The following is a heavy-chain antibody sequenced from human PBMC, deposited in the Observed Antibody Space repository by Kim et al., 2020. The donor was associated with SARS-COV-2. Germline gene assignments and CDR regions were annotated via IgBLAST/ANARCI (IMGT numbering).Heavy chain of an antibody. J-gene: IGHJ4*02. CDR1: GFTFGDYA. CDR2: IRSKAYGGTT. Sequence: GGSLRLSCTASGFTFGDYAMSWFRQAPGKGLEWVGFIRSKAYGGTTEYAASVKGRFTISRDDSKSIAYLQMNSLKTEDTAVYYCTREAIVVVPAAPFDYWGQGTLVTVSS. CDR3: TREAIVVVPAAPFDY. V-gene: IGHV3-49*03. D-gene: IGHD2-2*01.